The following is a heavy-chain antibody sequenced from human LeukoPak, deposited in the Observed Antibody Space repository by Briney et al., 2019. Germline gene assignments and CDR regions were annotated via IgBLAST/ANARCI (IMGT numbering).Heavy chain of an antibody. V-gene: IGHV1-18*01. CDR3: ARGQISSSLPD. D-gene: IGHD6-6*01. Sequence: GASVKVSCKASGYTFTNYGITWVRHGLGQGLECMGWNSTYNSDTTYEQNHEGRVTMTTDTPTTTAYMELRSMRSDDTAVYYCARGQISSSLPDWGQGTLVTV. CDR1: GYTFTNYG. J-gene: IGHJ4*01. CDR2: NSTYNSDT.